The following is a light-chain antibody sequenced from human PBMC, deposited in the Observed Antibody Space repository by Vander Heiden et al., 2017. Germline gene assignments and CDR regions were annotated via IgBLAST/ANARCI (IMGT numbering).Light chain of an antibody. CDR3: QVSDTTSDQLV. J-gene: IGLJ2*01. Sequence: SHVLSQRRSVSVAPGQTARITCGGNNIGSKNVHWYQQKTGQAPVMVVYAERDGPSGIPGRFSGYKSGNTATLKTTRVEAGDEADYYCQVSDTTSDQLVFGGGTKLTVL. V-gene: IGLV3-21*02. CDR1: NIGSKN. CDR2: AER.